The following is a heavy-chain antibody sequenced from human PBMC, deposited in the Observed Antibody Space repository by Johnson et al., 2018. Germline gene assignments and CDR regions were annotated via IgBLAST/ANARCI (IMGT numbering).Heavy chain of an antibody. Sequence: VQLQESGPGLVKPSETLSLTCTVSGGSISSYYWSWIRQAPGKGLEWVSGISWNSGTIGYAVSMKGRFTISRDTAKNSHYLQSNSLGAEDPALEYWAKDKGAHIRAAPGLPPYYRYYYGLDVWGQGTTVTVSS. D-gene: IGHD6-13*01. V-gene: IGHV3-9*01. CDR3: AKDKGAHIRAAPGLPPYYRYYYGLDV. CDR1: GGSISSYY. J-gene: IGHJ6*02. CDR2: ISWNSGTI.